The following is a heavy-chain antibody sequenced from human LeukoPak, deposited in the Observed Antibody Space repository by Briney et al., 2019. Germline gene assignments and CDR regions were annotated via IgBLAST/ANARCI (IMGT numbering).Heavy chain of an antibody. CDR1: GFTFSSYW. CDR3: ARDHHIQDYGAYQFDY. V-gene: IGHV3-7*03. CDR2: IKQDGSEK. D-gene: IGHD4-17*01. Sequence: GGSLRLSCAASGFTFSSYWMSWVRQAPGKGLEWVANIKQDGSEKYYVDSVEGRFTISRDNAKNSLYLQMNSLRAEDTAVYYCARDHHIQDYGAYQFDYWGQGTLVTVSS. J-gene: IGHJ4*02.